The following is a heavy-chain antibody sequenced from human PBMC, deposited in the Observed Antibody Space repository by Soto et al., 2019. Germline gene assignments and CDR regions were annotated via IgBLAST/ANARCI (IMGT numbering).Heavy chain of an antibody. CDR2: ISYDGSNK. J-gene: IGHJ6*02. CDR3: ARDFCDYGDNESCYYGMDV. V-gene: IGHV3-30-3*01. D-gene: IGHD4-17*01. Sequence: QVQLVESGGGVVQPERSLRLSCAASGFTFSSYAMHWVRQAPGKGLEWVAVISYDGSNKYYADSVKGRFTISRDNSKNTLYLQMYSLRAEDTAVYYCARDFCDYGDNESCYYGMDVWGQGTTVTVSS. CDR1: GFTFSSYA.